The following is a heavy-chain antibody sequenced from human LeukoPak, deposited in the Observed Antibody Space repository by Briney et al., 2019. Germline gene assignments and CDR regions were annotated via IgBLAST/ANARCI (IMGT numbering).Heavy chain of an antibody. Sequence: GASVKVSFKASGYTFTSYYMHWVRQAPGQGLEWMGIINPSGGSTSYAQKFQGRVTMTRDTSTSTVYMELSSLRSEDTAVYYCAREYCSGGSCYQRGYYYYGMDAWGQGTTVTVSS. V-gene: IGHV1-46*01. D-gene: IGHD2-15*01. CDR2: INPSGGST. CDR3: AREYCSGGSCYQRGYYYYGMDA. J-gene: IGHJ6*02. CDR1: GYTFTSYY.